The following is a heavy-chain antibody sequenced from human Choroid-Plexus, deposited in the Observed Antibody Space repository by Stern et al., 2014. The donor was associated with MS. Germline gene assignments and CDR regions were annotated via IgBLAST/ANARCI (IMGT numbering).Heavy chain of an antibody. CDR1: GFTFDSYS. Sequence: ELQLVESGGGLVQPGGSLRLSCAASGFTFDSYSMHWVRQVPGKGLVWVSRINTDGSSPRYVDSVKGRFTISRDNAKNMLYLEMNSLRAEDTAVYYCSGSNWYFFDYWGQGTLVTVSS. CDR2: INTDGSSP. J-gene: IGHJ4*02. CDR3: SGSNWYFFDY. D-gene: IGHD6-13*01. V-gene: IGHV3-74*02.